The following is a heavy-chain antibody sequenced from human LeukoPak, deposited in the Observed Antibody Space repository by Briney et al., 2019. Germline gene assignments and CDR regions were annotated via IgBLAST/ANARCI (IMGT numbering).Heavy chain of an antibody. V-gene: IGHV6-1*01. D-gene: IGHD3-16*01. J-gene: IGHJ6*03. CDR3: ARDMGSYGHPFSFDYWGQGTLVTVSSGRTFCHCDYYNYCYMDV. CDR1: GDSVSSNSAA. Sequence: SQTLSLTCVISGDSVSSNSAAWSWIRQSPSRGLEWLGRTYYRSKWYSEYALSVKSRITINADTSKNQFSLEINYVSPEDTAIYYCARDMGSYGHPFSFDYWGQGTLVTVSSGRTFCHCDYYNYCYMDVWGKGTTVTVSS. CDR2: TYYRSKWYS.